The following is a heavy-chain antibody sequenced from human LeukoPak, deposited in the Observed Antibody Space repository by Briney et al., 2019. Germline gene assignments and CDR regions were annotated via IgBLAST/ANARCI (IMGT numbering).Heavy chain of an antibody. J-gene: IGHJ4*02. CDR3: ARGGRSSLYFDY. CDR2: ISSSSSYI. V-gene: IGHV3-21*01. Sequence: PGGSLRLSCAASGFTFSSYSMNWVRQAPGKGLEWVSSISSSSSYIYYADSVKGRFTISRDNAKNSLYLQMNSLRAEDTAVYYCARGGRSSLYFDYWGQGTLVTVSS. D-gene: IGHD3-10*01. CDR1: GFTFSSYS.